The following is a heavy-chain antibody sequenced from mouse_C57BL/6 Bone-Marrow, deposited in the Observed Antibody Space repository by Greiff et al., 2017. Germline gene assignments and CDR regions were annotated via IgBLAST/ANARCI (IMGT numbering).Heavy chain of an antibody. CDR1: GFSFNTYA. CDR2: IRSKSNNYAT. CDR3: VRRGSYDGYYGYAMDY. Sequence: GGGLVQPKGSLKLSCAASGFSFNTYAMNWVRQAPGKGLEWVARIRSKSNNYATYYADSVKDRFTISRDDSESMLYLQMNNLKTEDTAMYYCVRRGSYDGYYGYAMDYWGQGTSVTVSS. D-gene: IGHD2-3*01. V-gene: IGHV10-1*01. J-gene: IGHJ4*01.